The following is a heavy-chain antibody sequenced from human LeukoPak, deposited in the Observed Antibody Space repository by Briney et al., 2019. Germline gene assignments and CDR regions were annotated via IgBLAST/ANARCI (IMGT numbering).Heavy chain of an antibody. CDR3: ARARKLHLHYYYYGMDV. Sequence: SETLSLTCTVSGGSLSGFYWSWIRQPPGAGLEWIGYVYYSGSTTYNPSLKSRVTISVDTSKNQFSLRLGSVTAADTAVYYCARARKLHLHYYYYGMDVWGQGTTVTVSS. CDR1: GGSLSGFY. V-gene: IGHV4-59*01. J-gene: IGHJ6*02. CDR2: VYYSGST.